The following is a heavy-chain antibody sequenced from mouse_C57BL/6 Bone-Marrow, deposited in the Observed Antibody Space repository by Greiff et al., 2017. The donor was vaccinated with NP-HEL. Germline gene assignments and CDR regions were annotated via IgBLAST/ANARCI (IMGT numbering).Heavy chain of an antibody. CDR1: GYTFTSYW. CDR2: IYPSDSET. Sequence: QVQLQQPGAELVRPGSSVKLSCKASGYTFTSYWMDWVKQRPGHGLDWIGNIYPSDSETHYNQKFKDKATLTVDKSSSTAYMQLSSLTSEDSAVYYCALIYYGNYEAMDYWGQGTSVTVSS. D-gene: IGHD2-1*01. V-gene: IGHV1-61*01. J-gene: IGHJ4*01. CDR3: ALIYYGNYEAMDY.